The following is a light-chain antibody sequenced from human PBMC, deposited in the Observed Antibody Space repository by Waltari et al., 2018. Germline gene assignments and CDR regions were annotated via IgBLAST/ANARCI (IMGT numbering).Light chain of an antibody. CDR1: LSVSSTY. CDR2: GAS. V-gene: IGKV3-20*01. CDR3: QQFWT. J-gene: IGKJ1*01. Sequence: EIVLTQSPGTLSLSPGERATLSCRASLSVSSTYLAWYLQKPGQAPRLLIYGASSRATGIPDRFSGSGSGTDFTLTISRLEPEDSAVYYCQQFWTFGQGTKVEIK.